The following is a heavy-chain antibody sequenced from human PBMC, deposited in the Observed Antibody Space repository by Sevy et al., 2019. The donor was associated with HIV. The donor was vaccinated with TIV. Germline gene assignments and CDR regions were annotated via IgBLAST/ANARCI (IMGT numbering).Heavy chain of an antibody. J-gene: IGHJ3*02. CDR3: ARVGPVPKGAFDI. V-gene: IGHV4-59*01. CDR2: IYYSGST. CDR1: GGSISSYY. Sequence: SETLSLTCTVSGGSISSYYWSWIRQPPGKGLEWIGYIYYSGSTNYNPSLKSRVTISVDTSKNQFSLKLSYVTAADTAVYYWARVGPVPKGAFDIWGQGTMVTVSS.